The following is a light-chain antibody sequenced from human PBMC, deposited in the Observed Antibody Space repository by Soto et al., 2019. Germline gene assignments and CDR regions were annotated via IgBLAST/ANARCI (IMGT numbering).Light chain of an antibody. V-gene: IGLV2-14*03. CDR2: EVS. J-gene: IGLJ1*01. CDR1: SSDVGGYNF. CDR3: SSYTTSSTVV. Sequence: QSALTQPASVFGSPGQSITISCTGTSSDVGGYNFVSWYQQHPGKAPKLMIYEVSSRPSGVSNRFSGSKSGNTASLTISGLQPEDEADYYCSSYTTSSTVVFGTGTTV.